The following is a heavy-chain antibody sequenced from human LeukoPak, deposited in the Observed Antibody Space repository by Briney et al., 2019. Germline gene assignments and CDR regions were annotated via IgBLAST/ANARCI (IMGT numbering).Heavy chain of an antibody. V-gene: IGHV1-69*04. J-gene: IGHJ4*02. D-gene: IGHD3-22*01. Sequence: SVKVSCKASGGTFSSYAISWVRQAPGQGLEWMGRIIPILGITNYAQKFQGRVTITADKSTSTAYMELSSLRSEDTAVYYCARDPGFGYDSSGYVYFDYWGQGTLVTVSS. CDR2: IIPILGIT. CDR3: ARDPGFGYDSSGYVYFDY. CDR1: GGTFSSYA.